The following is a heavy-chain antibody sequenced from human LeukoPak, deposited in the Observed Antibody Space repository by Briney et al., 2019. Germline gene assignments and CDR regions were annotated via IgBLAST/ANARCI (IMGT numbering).Heavy chain of an antibody. J-gene: IGHJ4*02. CDR2: IKSKTDGGTT. CDR3: TTSVVLRYFDWLDY. CDR1: GFTFSNAW. Sequence: GGSLRLSCAASGFTFSNAWMSWVRQAPGKGLEWVGRIKSKTDGGTTDYAAPVKGRFTISRDDSKNTLYLQMNSLKTEDTAVYYCTTSVVLRYFDWLDYWGQGTLVTVSS. D-gene: IGHD3-9*01. V-gene: IGHV3-15*01.